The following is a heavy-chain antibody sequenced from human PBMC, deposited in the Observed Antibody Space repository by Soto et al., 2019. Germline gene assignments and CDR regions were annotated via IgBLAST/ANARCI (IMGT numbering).Heavy chain of an antibody. CDR2: IIPIFGTA. CDR1: GGTFSSYA. V-gene: IGHV1-69*13. CDR3: ARDRAPYDPSAYNYYYGMDV. Sequence: SVKVSCKASGGTFSSYAISWVRQAPGQGLEWMGGIIPIFGTANYAQKFQGRVTITADESTSTAYMELSSLRSEDTAVYYCARDRAPYDPSAYNYYYGMDVWGQGNTVTVS. J-gene: IGHJ6*02. D-gene: IGHD3-16*01.